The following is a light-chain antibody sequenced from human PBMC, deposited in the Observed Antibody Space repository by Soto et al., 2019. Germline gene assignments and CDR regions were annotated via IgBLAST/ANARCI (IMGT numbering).Light chain of an antibody. Sequence: QSALTQPASVSGSPGQSITISCTGTSSDVGGYNYVSWYQQHPGKAPKLMIYEVSNRPSGVSHRFSGSKSGNTASLTISVLQADDEADYYCSSYTSSSTVVFGGGTKLTVL. J-gene: IGLJ2*01. CDR2: EVS. V-gene: IGLV2-14*01. CDR1: SSDVGGYNY. CDR3: SSYTSSSTVV.